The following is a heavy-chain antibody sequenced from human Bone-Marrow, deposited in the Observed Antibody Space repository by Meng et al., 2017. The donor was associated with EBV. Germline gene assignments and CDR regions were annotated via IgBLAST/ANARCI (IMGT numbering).Heavy chain of an antibody. CDR3: AGHGYCITTSCSPFRS. D-gene: IGHD5-18*01. CDR2: IKDNGDT. Sequence: QVQRRGFVQVMVQASGPLSLSCVVYGGPSRIHAGCTWISKPQGKGLEWIGEIKDNGDTHYNPSLNSRVTISIDKSKKQFSLKLTSVTAADMAVYYCAGHGYCITTSCSPFRSWGQGTLVTVSS. J-gene: IGHJ5*02. CDR1: GGPSRIHAG. V-gene: IGHV4-4*02.